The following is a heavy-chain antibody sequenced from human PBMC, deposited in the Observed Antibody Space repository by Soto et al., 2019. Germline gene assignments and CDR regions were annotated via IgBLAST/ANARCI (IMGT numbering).Heavy chain of an antibody. D-gene: IGHD1-1*01. CDR1: GGSISSYY. Sequence: SETLSLTCTVSGGSISSYYWSWIRQPPGKGLERIGYIYYSGSTNYNPSLKSRVTISVDTSKNQFSLKLSSVTAAVTAVYYCARPSHGTYYYGMDVWGQGATVTVSS. V-gene: IGHV4-59*08. CDR3: ARPSHGTYYYGMDV. CDR2: IYYSGST. J-gene: IGHJ6*02.